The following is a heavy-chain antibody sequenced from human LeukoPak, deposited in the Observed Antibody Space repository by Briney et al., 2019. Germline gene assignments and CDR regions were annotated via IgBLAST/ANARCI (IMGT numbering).Heavy chain of an antibody. Sequence: ASVKVSCKASGYTFTSYYIHWVRQAPGQGLEWMGIINPSSGSTSYAQKFKGRVTMTRDTSTSTVYMELSSLRSEDTAVYYCASAFGGGSGYSYGAWGRGTLVTVSS. D-gene: IGHD5-18*01. V-gene: IGHV1-46*01. CDR2: INPSSGST. CDR3: ASAFGGGSGYSYGA. CDR1: GYTFTSYY. J-gene: IGHJ4*02.